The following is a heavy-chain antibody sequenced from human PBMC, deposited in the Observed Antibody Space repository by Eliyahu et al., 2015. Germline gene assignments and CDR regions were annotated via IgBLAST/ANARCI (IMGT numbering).Heavy chain of an antibody. V-gene: IGHV1-8*01. Sequence: QVQLVQSGAEVKKPGASVKVSCXASGYNXSXYDINWVXQATGQGLEWMGWMNPNSGDTGYAQKFQGRVTMTSYTAMSTAYMELSSLRSDDTAVYYCARYLYDSSGQLEGIDYWGQGTLVTVAA. CDR1: GYNXSXYD. CDR2: MNPNSGDT. CDR3: ARYLYDSSGQLEGIDY. J-gene: IGHJ4*02. D-gene: IGHD3-22*01.